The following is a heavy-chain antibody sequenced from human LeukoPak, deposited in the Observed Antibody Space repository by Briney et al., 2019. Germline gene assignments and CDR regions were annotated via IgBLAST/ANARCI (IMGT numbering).Heavy chain of an antibody. V-gene: IGHV5-10-1*01. CDR1: GSIFTSYW. J-gene: IGHJ4*02. CDR3: ARRGGRSSSYFDY. Sequence: GASLLISGEGSGSIFTSYWISWGRPLPGKGLEWMGRIDPSDSYTNYSPSFQGHVTISADKSISTAYLQWSSLKASDTAMYYCARRGGRSSSYFDYWGQGTLVTVSS. CDR2: IDPSDSYT. D-gene: IGHD6-13*01.